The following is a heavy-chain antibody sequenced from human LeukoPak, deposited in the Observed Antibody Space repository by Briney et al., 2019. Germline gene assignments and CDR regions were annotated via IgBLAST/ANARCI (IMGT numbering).Heavy chain of an antibody. Sequence: HPGGSLRLSCTASGFSFSTYSMNWVRQAPGKGLEWVSYIVGSSSNMYYADSVKGRFTISRDNAKNSLYLQMGRLRAEDTAVYYCATDTPETAAFDYWGQGTLVAVSS. CDR3: ATDTPETAAFDY. V-gene: IGHV3-48*04. J-gene: IGHJ4*02. CDR1: GFSFSTYS. D-gene: IGHD1-1*01. CDR2: IVGSSSNM.